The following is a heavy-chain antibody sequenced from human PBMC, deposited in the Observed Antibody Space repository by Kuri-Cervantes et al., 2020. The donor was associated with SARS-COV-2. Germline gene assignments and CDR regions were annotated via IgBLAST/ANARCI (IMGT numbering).Heavy chain of an antibody. Sequence: GGSLRLSCEASGFIFSDYAIDWVRQAPGKGLEWVAVIWYDGRNTYYTGSVKGRFTISRDNSKNMLYLEVNSLRAEDTAVYYCARNHSMDVWGTGTAVTVSS. CDR2: IWYDGRNT. CDR3: ARNHSMDV. CDR1: GFIFSDYA. J-gene: IGHJ6*03. V-gene: IGHV3-30*04.